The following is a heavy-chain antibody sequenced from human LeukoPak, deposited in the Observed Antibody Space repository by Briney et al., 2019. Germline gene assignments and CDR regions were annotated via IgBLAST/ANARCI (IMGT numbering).Heavy chain of an antibody. CDR3: ARMEYQLLNNWFDP. V-gene: IGHV1-3*01. Sequence: ASVKVSCKASGYTFTSYAMHWVRQAPGQRLEWMGSINAGNGNTKYSQKFQGRVTITRDTSASTAYMELSSLRSEDTAVYYCARMEYQLLNNWFDPWGQGALVTVSS. CDR1: GYTFTSYA. J-gene: IGHJ5*02. D-gene: IGHD2-2*01. CDR2: INAGNGNT.